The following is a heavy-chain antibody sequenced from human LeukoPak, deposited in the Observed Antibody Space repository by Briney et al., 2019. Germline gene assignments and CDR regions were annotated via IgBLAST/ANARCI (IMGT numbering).Heavy chain of an antibody. Sequence: GGSLRLSCVVSGFTVSDNYMSWVRQAPGKGLECGSIIYGGGITYNSDSVKGRFTNARDSSKNTLYLQMNSLRAEDTAMYYCTRDRHSSYHFGYWGQGTLVTVSS. CDR1: GFTVSDNY. CDR2: IYGGGIT. D-gene: IGHD6-19*01. J-gene: IGHJ4*02. CDR3: TRDRHSSYHFGY. V-gene: IGHV3-53*01.